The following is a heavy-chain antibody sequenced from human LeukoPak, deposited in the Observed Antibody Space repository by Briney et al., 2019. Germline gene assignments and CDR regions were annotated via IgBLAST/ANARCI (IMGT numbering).Heavy chain of an antibody. CDR2: IYYSGST. Sequence: SETLSLTCTVSGGSISSYYWSWIRQPPGKGLEWIGYIYYSGSTNYNPSLKSRVTISVDTSKNQFSLRLSSVTAADTAVYYCARRAGGWGYYFDYWGQGTLVTVSS. CDR1: GGSISSYY. CDR3: ARRAGGWGYYFDY. V-gene: IGHV4-59*01. J-gene: IGHJ4*02. D-gene: IGHD6-19*01.